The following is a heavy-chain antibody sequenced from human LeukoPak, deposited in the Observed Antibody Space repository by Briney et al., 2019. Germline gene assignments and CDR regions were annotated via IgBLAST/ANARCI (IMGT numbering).Heavy chain of an antibody. V-gene: IGHV3-7*01. D-gene: IGHD3-10*01. Sequence: GSLRLSCAASGFMFSSYWMTWVRPAPGKGLEWVANIKQAGSENSYVDSVKGRFTISRDNAKNSLYLQINSLRAEDTAVYYCASAGTSGSYSRVDYWGQGTLVTVSS. CDR2: IKQAGSEN. CDR1: GFMFSSYW. CDR3: ASAGTSGSYSRVDY. J-gene: IGHJ4*02.